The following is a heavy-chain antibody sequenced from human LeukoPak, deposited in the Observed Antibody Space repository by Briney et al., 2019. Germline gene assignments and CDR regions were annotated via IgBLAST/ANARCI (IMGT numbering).Heavy chain of an antibody. V-gene: IGHV4-59*01. Sequence: SETLSLTCTVSGASISGFYWSWIRQPPGKGLEWIGYIYYSGSTNSNPSLKSRVTISVDTSKNQFSLKVSSVTAADTAGYYCARGTSNVLGHFDWLHMDVWGKGTTVTVSS. CDR1: GASISGFY. D-gene: IGHD3-9*01. J-gene: IGHJ6*03. CDR2: IYYSGST. CDR3: ARGTSNVLGHFDWLHMDV.